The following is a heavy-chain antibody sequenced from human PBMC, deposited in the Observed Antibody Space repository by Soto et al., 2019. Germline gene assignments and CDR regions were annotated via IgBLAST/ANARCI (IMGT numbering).Heavy chain of an antibody. CDR1: GFAFSNYA. CDR3: AKDPKYSSSSGGDY. CDR2: ISGSGGTT. D-gene: IGHD6-6*01. V-gene: IGHV3-23*01. J-gene: IGHJ4*02. Sequence: LRLSCAASGFAFSNYAMTWVRQAPGKGLEWVSTISGSGGTTYYTDSVKGRFTISRDNSKDTLYPQMNSLRVEDTAIYYCAKDPKYSSSSGGDYWGLGTLVTVSS.